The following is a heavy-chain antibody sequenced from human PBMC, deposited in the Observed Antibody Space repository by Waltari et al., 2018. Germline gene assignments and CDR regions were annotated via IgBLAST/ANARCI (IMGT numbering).Heavy chain of an antibody. CDR3: ARDYYDSSGYYYWGYYYYGMDV. J-gene: IGHJ6*02. CDR1: GFTFSSYS. CDR2: ISSSSSYI. Sequence: EVQLVESGGGLVKPGGSLRLSCAASGFTFSSYSMNWVRQAPGKGLEWVSSISSSSSYIYYADSVKGRFTISRDNAKNSLYLQMNSLRAEDTAVYYCARDYYDSSGYYYWGYYYYGMDVWGQGTTVTVSS. V-gene: IGHV3-21*01. D-gene: IGHD3-22*01.